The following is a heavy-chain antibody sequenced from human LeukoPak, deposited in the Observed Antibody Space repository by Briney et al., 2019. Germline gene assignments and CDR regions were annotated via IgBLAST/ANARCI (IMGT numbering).Heavy chain of an antibody. CDR3: ARGQSTVTMKSYYFDY. CDR2: TNPISGYT. CDR1: GYTFTSYD. Sequence: GASVKVSCKASGYTFTSYDINWVRQATGQGLEWMGWTNPISGYTGYARKFQGRVTMTRNTSISTAYMELSSLRSEDTAVYYCARGQSTVTMKSYYFDYWGQGTLVTVSS. V-gene: IGHV1-8*01. J-gene: IGHJ4*02. D-gene: IGHD4-17*01.